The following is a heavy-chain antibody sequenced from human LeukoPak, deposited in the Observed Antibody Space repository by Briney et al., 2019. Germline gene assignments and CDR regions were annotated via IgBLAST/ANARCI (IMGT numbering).Heavy chain of an antibody. CDR2: ISSSGSTI. CDR1: GFTFSDYY. J-gene: IGHJ6*01. Sequence: GGSLRLSCAASGFTFSDYYMSWIRQAPGKGLEWVSYISSSGSTIYYADSVKGRFTISRDNAKNSLYLQMNSLRAEDTAVDYCERDLENYYDSSGYYSYYYYYGMDVWGQGTTVTVSA. D-gene: IGHD3-22*01. CDR3: ERDLENYYDSSGYYSYYYYYGMDV. V-gene: IGHV3-11*01.